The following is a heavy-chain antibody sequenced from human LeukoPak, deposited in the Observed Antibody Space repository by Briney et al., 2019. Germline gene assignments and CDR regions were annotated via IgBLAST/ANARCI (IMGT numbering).Heavy chain of an antibody. J-gene: IGHJ4*02. D-gene: IGHD3-10*01. CDR1: GGFSLTDAW. Sequence: GESLRLSCAASGGFSLTDAWMSWVRQAPGKGLEWVGRVKSRSAGATIDYGAPVKGRFTVSRDDSKNTLYLQMNSLKTEDTAVYYCSDGANWGQGTLATVSS. CDR2: VKSRSAGATI. CDR3: SDGAN. V-gene: IGHV3-15*01.